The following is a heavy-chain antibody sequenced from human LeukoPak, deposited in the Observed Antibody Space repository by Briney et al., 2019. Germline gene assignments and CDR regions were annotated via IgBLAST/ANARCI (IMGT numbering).Heavy chain of an antibody. V-gene: IGHV3-23*01. CDR3: AKDDPITIFGVDAFDI. J-gene: IGHJ3*02. D-gene: IGHD3-3*01. Sequence: GGTLTLSCAASGFTFSSYAMSWVRQAPGKGLEWVSAISGSGGSTYYADSVKGRFTTSRDNSKKTLYLQMNSLRAEDTAVYYCAKDDPITIFGVDAFDIWGQGTIATVSS. CDR2: ISGSGGST. CDR1: GFTFSSYA.